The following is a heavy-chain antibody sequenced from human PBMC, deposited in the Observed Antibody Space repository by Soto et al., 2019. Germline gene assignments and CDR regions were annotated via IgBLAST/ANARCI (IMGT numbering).Heavy chain of an antibody. CDR2: IIPIFGTA. CDR1: GGTFSSYA. Sequence: QVQLVQSGAEVKKPGSSVKVSCKASGGTFSSYAISWVRQAPGQGLEWMGGIIPIFGTANYAQKFQGRVTITADESTSTAYMELRSLRSEDTAVYYCARGDIKEYYDLFDPWGQGTLVTVSS. CDR3: ARGDIKEYYDLFDP. V-gene: IGHV1-69*01. D-gene: IGHD3-3*01. J-gene: IGHJ5*02.